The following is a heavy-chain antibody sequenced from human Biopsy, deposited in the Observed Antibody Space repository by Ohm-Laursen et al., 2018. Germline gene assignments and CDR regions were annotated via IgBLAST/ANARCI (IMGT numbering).Heavy chain of an antibody. V-gene: IGHV4-39*01. D-gene: IGHD3-3*01. CDR2: VYYSGTT. CDR3: ARHDLSDFWSGYPNFFDR. CDR1: GGSISSRTHY. Sequence: SDTLSLTCTLSGGSISSRTHYWGLIRQTPGKGLEWIGTVYYSGTTYDNPSLKNRVIISVDTSKNQFSLSLKTVTAADTAVYYCARHDLSDFWSGYPNFFDRWGQGTLVTVSS. J-gene: IGHJ5*02.